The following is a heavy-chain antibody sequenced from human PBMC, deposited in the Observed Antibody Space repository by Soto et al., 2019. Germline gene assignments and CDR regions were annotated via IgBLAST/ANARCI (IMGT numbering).Heavy chain of an antibody. D-gene: IGHD1-26*01. CDR1: GGSISSYY. Sequence: SETLSLTCTVSGGSISSYYWSWIRQPPGKGLEWIGYIYYSGSTNYNPSLKSRVTISVDTSKNQFSLKLSSVTAADTAVSYCARLGDRSTTRCYVLSLDYWSEGSLVTVTS. CDR3: ARLGDRSTTRCYVLSLDY. V-gene: IGHV4-59*01. J-gene: IGHJ4*01. CDR2: IYYSGST.